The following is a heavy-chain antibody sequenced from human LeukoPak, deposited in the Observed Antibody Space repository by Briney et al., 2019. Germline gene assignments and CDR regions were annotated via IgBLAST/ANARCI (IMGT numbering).Heavy chain of an antibody. CDR3: ARSIAARPIMDV. CDR1: GFTFSSYS. CDR2: ISSSGSTI. D-gene: IGHD6-6*01. Sequence: GGSLRLSCAASGFTFSSYSMNWVRQAPGKGLEWVSYISSSGSTIYYADSVKGRFTISRDNAKNSLYLQMNSLRAEDTAVYHCARSIAARPIMDVWGKGTTVTVSS. J-gene: IGHJ6*03. V-gene: IGHV3-48*04.